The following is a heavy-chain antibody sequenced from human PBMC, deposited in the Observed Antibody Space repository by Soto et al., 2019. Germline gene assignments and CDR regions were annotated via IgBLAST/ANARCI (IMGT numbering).Heavy chain of an antibody. V-gene: IGHV3-30-3*01. D-gene: IGHD6-19*01. CDR1: GFTFSSYA. CDR3: ARFSVAGTVGYYYYYGMDV. Sequence: QVQLVESGGGVVQPGRSLRLSCAASGFTFSSYAMHWVRQAPGKGLEWVAVISYDGSNKYYADSVKGRFTISRDNSKKRLYLQINSLRAEDTAVYYCARFSVAGTVGYYYYYGMDVWGQGTTVTVSS. CDR2: ISYDGSNK. J-gene: IGHJ6*02.